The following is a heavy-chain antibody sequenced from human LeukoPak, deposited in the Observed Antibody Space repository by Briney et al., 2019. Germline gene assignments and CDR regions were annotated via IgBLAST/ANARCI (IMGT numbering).Heavy chain of an antibody. Sequence: GGSLRLSCAASGFTFSNYAISWVRQAPGKGLEWVSAITGSGGSTYYADSVKGRYTISRGNSKNTLYLQMNSLRAEDTAVYYCGKDQNVAAAGVPYDYWGQGTLVTVSS. V-gene: IGHV3-23*01. J-gene: IGHJ4*02. D-gene: IGHD6-13*01. CDR1: GFTFSNYA. CDR2: ITGSGGST. CDR3: GKDQNVAAAGVPYDY.